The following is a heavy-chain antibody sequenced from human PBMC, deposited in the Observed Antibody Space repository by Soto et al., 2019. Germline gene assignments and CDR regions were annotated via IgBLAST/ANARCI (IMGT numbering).Heavy chain of an antibody. J-gene: IGHJ5*02. D-gene: IGHD2-8*01. CDR2: ISYDGSNK. Sequence: QVQLVESGGGVVQPGRSLRLSCAASGFTFSSYGMHWVRQAPGKGLEWVAVISYDGSNKYYADSVKGRFTISRDNSKNTLYLQMNSLRAEDTAVYYCAKDRGRTIDWFDPSGQGTLVTVSS. V-gene: IGHV3-30*18. CDR3: AKDRGRTIDWFDP. CDR1: GFTFSSYG.